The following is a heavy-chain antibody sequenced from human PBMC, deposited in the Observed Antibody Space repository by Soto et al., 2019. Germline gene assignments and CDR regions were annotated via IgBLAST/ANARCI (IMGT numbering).Heavy chain of an antibody. D-gene: IGHD2-2*01. Sequence: QVQLQESGPGLVKPSQTLSLTCTVSGGSISSGGYYWSWIRQHPGKGLEWIGYIYYSGSAYYNPSLQRRATMSGDTSKNRFSLRLSSVTAADTAVYYCARDAGGWYPLLSPWFAPWGQGTLVTVSS. CDR1: GGSISSGGYY. V-gene: IGHV4-31*03. CDR3: ARDAGGWYPLLSPWFAP. J-gene: IGHJ5*02. CDR2: IYYSGSA.